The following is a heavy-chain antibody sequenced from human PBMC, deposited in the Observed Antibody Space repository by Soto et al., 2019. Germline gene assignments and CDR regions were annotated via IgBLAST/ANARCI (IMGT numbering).Heavy chain of an antibody. CDR3: ARSFYESSGYYPL. CDR1: GGSMSPYY. D-gene: IGHD3-22*01. J-gene: IGHJ4*02. V-gene: IGHV4-59*01. CDR2: IYYTGST. Sequence: SETLSLTCTVSGGSMSPYYWSWIRQPPGKGLEWIGYIYYTGSTSYNPSLKSRVTISVDTSKTQFSPKLSSVTAADTALYYCARSFYESSGYYPLWGQGTLVTVSS.